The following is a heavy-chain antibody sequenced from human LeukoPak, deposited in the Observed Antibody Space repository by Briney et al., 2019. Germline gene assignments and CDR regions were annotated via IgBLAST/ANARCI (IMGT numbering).Heavy chain of an antibody. V-gene: IGHV3-30*03. CDR1: GFTFSTYS. CDR3: ARAQPYDYVWGSFDY. Sequence: PGGSLRLSCAASGFTFSTYSMNWVRQAPGKGLEWVAVISYDGSNKYYADSVKGRFTISRDNSKNTLYLQMNSLRAEDTAVYYCARAQPYDYVWGSFDYWGQGTLVTVSS. J-gene: IGHJ4*02. CDR2: ISYDGSNK. D-gene: IGHD3-16*01.